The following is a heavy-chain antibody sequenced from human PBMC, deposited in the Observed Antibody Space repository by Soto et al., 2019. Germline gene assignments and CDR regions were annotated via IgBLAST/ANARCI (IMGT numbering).Heavy chain of an antibody. J-gene: IGHJ4*02. CDR3: ARVGPVLRFLEWLSLTRYYFDY. D-gene: IGHD3-3*01. V-gene: IGHV1-8*01. Sequence: QVQLVQSGAEVKKPGASVKVSCKASGYTFTSYDINWVRQATGQGLEWMGWMNPNSGNTGYAQKFQGRVTMTRNTSISTAYMGLSSLRSEDTAVYYCARVGPVLRFLEWLSLTRYYFDYWGQGTLVTVSS. CDR2: MNPNSGNT. CDR1: GYTFTSYD.